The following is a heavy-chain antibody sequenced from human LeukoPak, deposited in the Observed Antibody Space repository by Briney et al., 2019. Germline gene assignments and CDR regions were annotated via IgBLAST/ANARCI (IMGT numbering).Heavy chain of an antibody. V-gene: IGHV3-66*02. D-gene: IGHD3-10*01. CDR2: IYSGGST. Sequence: PGGSLRLSCEVSRFTVSINYMSWVRQAPGKGLEWVSIIYSGGSTYYADSVKGRFTISRDNSRNTLYLQMNSLRAEDTAVYYCARGWEFDAFDIWGQGTMVTVSS. CDR1: RFTVSINY. J-gene: IGHJ3*02. CDR3: ARGWEFDAFDI.